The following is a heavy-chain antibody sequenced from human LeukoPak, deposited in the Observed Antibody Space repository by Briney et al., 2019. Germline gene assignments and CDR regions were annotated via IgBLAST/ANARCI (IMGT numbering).Heavy chain of an antibody. J-gene: IGHJ5*02. D-gene: IGHD1-26*01. V-gene: IGHV3-21*01. CDR1: GFTFSSYS. CDR3: ARGQELLGWFDP. Sequence: GGSLRLSCAASGFTFSSYSMNWVRQAPGKGLDWVSSISSSSSYIYYADSVKGRFTISRDNAKNSLYLQMNSLRAEDSAVYYCARGQELLGWFDPWGQGTLVTVSS. CDR2: ISSSSSYI.